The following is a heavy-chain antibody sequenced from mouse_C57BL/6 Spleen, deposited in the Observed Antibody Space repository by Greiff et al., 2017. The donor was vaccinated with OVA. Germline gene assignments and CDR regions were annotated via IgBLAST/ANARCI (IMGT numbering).Heavy chain of an antibody. Sequence: EVQLQQSGAELVRPGASVKLSCTASGFNIKDDYMHWVKQRPEQGLEWIGWIDPENGDTEYASKFQGKATITADTSSNTAYLQLSSLTSEDTAVYYCTTPYYGNSWFAYWGQGTLVTVSA. CDR3: TTPYYGNSWFAY. D-gene: IGHD2-10*01. V-gene: IGHV14-4*01. J-gene: IGHJ3*01. CDR1: GFNIKDDY. CDR2: IDPENGDT.